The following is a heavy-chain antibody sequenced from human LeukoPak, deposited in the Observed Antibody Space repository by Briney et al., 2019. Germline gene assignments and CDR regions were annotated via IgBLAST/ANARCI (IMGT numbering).Heavy chain of an antibody. CDR2: FDPEDGET. CDR3: ATTPDGGTQGDY. CDR1: GYTLTELS. J-gene: IGHJ4*02. V-gene: IGHV1-24*01. D-gene: IGHD1-14*01. Sequence: ASVKASCKVSGYTLTELSMHWVRQAPGKGLEWMGGFDPEDGETIYAQKFQGRVTMTEDTSTDTAYMELSSLRSEDTAVYYCATTPDGGTQGDYWGQGTLVTVSS.